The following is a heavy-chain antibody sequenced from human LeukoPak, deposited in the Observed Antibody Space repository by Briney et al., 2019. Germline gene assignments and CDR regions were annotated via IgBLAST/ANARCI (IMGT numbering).Heavy chain of an antibody. J-gene: IGHJ4*02. CDR2: ISSSSNYI. Sequence: PGGSLRLSCAASGFTFSRHSMNWVRQAPGKGLERVSSISSSSNYIYYADSVKGRFTISRDKTKNTLYLQMNSLRAEDTAVYYCAKSAYYDASGYYREYYFDYWGQGTLVTVSS. V-gene: IGHV3-21*04. D-gene: IGHD3-22*01. CDR1: GFTFSRHS. CDR3: AKSAYYDASGYYREYYFDY.